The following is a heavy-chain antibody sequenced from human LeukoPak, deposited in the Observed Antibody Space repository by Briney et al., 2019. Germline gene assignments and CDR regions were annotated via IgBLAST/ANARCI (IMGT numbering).Heavy chain of an antibody. D-gene: IGHD2-2*01. J-gene: IGHJ6*02. V-gene: IGHV4-34*01. CDR2: INHSGST. CDR3: ARVGSSTSSHRGYYYYYYGMDV. CDR1: GGPFSGYY. Sequence: PSETLSLTCAVYGGPFSGYYWSWIRQPLGKGLEWIGEINHSGSTNYNPSLKSRVTISVDTSKNQFSLKLSSVTAADTAVYYCARVGSSTSSHRGYYYYYYGMDVWGQGTTVTVSS.